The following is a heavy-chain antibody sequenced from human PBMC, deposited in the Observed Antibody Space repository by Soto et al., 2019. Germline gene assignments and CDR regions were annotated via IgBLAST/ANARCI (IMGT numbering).Heavy chain of an antibody. CDR1: GDSISRSSFY. CDR2: VYFTGST. CDR3: AREPIN. J-gene: IGHJ4*02. Sequence: PSETLSLTCTVSGDSISRSSFYWGWIRQSPGKGLECIGIVYFTGSTYYNPSLKSRVTISVDTSMNQFSLKLSSVTAADTAVYYCAREPINWGQGTLVTVSS. V-gene: IGHV4-39*07. D-gene: IGHD5-12*01.